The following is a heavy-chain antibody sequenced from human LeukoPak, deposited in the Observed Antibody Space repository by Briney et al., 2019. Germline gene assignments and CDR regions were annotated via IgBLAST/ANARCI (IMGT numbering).Heavy chain of an antibody. CDR1: GYTFTGYY. CDR3: ARGQRITMVRGARIYYMDV. Sequence: ASVKVSCKASGYTFTGYYMHWVRQAPGQGLEWMGLINPNSGGTNYAQKFQVRVTMTRDTSISTAYMELSRLRSDDTAVYYCARGQRITMVRGARIYYMDVWGKGTTVTISS. J-gene: IGHJ6*03. D-gene: IGHD3-10*01. CDR2: INPNSGGT. V-gene: IGHV1-2*02.